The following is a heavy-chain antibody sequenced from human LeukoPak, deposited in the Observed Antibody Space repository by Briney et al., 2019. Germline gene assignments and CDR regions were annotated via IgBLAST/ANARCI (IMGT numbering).Heavy chain of an antibody. CDR1: GYTFTGYY. CDR2: INPNTGGT. CDR3: ARADSVPAGDYHYWYMDV. Sequence: ASVKVSCKASGYTFTGYYMHWVRQDPRQGLQWMGWINPNTGGTDYAQKFQGRVTMTRDTSISTAYMELSSLRSDDTAVYYCARADSVPAGDYHYWYMDVWGKGTTVTVSS. D-gene: IGHD2-2*01. J-gene: IGHJ6*03. V-gene: IGHV1-2*02.